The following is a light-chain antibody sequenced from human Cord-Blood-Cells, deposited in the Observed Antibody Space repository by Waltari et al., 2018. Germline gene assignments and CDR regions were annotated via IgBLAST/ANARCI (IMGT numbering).Light chain of an antibody. J-gene: IGKJ1*01. CDR1: QSVSSSY. CDR3: QQYGSSPPT. Sequence: EIVLTQPPGTLSFSPGERATFSCRASQSVSSSYSAWYQQKPGQAPRPLIYGASSRATGIPDRFSGSWSGTDFTLTISRLEPEDFAVYYCQQYGSSPPTFGQGTKVEIK. V-gene: IGKV3-20*01. CDR2: GAS.